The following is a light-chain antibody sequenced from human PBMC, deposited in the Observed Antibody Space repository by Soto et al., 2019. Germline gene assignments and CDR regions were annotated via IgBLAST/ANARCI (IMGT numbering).Light chain of an antibody. CDR2: GNS. Sequence: QSVLTQPPSVSGAPGQRVTISCTGSSSNIGAGYDVNWYQQLPGTAPKLLIYGNSNRPSGVPDRFSGSKSGTSASLAITGLQAEDEAEYYCQSYDSSLSGPVVFGGGTKLTVL. V-gene: IGLV1-40*01. CDR3: QSYDSSLSGPVV. J-gene: IGLJ2*01. CDR1: SSNIGAGYD.